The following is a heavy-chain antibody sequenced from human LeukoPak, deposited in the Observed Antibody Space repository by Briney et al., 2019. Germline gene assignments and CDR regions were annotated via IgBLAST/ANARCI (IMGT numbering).Heavy chain of an antibody. CDR3: ARGRGVPYYYDSSGYYPADY. CDR2: IYYSGST. D-gene: IGHD3-22*01. J-gene: IGHJ4*02. V-gene: IGHV4-30-4*01. Sequence: SETLSLTCTVSGDSISSSSYFWSWIRQPPGKGLECIGHIYYSGSTYYNPSLKSRVTISVDTSKNQFSLKLSSVTAADTAVYYCARGRGVPYYYDSSGYYPADYWGQGTLVTVSS. CDR1: GDSISSSSYF.